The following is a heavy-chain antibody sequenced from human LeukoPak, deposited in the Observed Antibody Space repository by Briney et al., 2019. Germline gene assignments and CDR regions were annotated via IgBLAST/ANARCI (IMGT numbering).Heavy chain of an antibody. CDR3: ARGRPIFLHYYDSSGYYYVDP. Sequence: SETLSLTCAVYGGSFSGYYWSWIRQPPGKGLEWIGEINHSGSTSYNPSLKSRVTISVDTSKNQFSLKLSSVTAADTAVYYCARGRPIFLHYYDSSGYYYVDPWGQGTLVTVSS. D-gene: IGHD3-22*01. CDR1: GGSFSGYY. J-gene: IGHJ5*02. CDR2: INHSGST. V-gene: IGHV4-34*01.